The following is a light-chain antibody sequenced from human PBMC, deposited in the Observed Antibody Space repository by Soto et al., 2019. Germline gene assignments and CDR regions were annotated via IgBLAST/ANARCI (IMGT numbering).Light chain of an antibody. Sequence: DILMTQSPDSRPVSLCERATINCKSSQSVLDIANNKNYLAWYQQKPGQPPKLLIYWASTRESGVPDRFSGSGSGTDFTLTISSPQAEDVALYYCQQYYSIPWTFGQGTKVDIK. J-gene: IGKJ1*01. V-gene: IGKV4-1*01. CDR3: QQYYSIPWT. CDR1: QSVLDIANNKNY. CDR2: WAS.